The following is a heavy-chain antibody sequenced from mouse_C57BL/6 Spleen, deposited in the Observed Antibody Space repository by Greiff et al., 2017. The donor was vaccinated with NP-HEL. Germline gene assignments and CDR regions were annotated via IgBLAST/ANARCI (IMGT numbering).Heavy chain of an antibody. CDR1: GYSFTGYY. Sequence: VQLQQSGPELVKPGASVKISCKASGYSFTGYYMNWVKQSPEKSLEWIGEINPSTGGTTYNQKFKAKATLTVDKSSSTAYMQLKSLTSEDSAVYYCANPTQLRRAFAYWGQGTLVTVSA. CDR2: INPSTGGT. CDR3: ANPTQLRRAFAY. V-gene: IGHV1-42*01. J-gene: IGHJ3*01. D-gene: IGHD1-1*01.